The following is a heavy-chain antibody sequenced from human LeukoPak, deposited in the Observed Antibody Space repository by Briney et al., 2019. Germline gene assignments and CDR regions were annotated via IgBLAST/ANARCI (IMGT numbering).Heavy chain of an antibody. V-gene: IGHV4-34*01. Sequence: SETLSLTCAVYGGSFSGYYWSWIRQPPGKGLEWIGEINHSGSTNYNPSLKSRVTISVDTSKNQFSLKLSSVTAEDTAVYCCARVRNGDYPSWGQGTLVTVSS. J-gene: IGHJ5*02. CDR3: ARVRNGDYPS. CDR1: GGSFSGYY. D-gene: IGHD4-17*01. CDR2: INHSGST.